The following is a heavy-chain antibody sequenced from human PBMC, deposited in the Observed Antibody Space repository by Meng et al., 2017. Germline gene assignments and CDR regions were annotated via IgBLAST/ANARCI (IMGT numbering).Heavy chain of an antibody. CDR1: GFPFTAYY. J-gene: IGHJ4*02. CDR2: ISLSSGAT. D-gene: IGHD6-13*01. V-gene: IGHV1-2*02. Sequence: ASVKVSCKASGFPFTAYYMHWVRQAPGQGPEWLGWISLSSGATNYVQKFLGRVSLTRDTSITTAYMGLSTLISNDTAIYYCVTSSGYSSTWGPFDYWGQGTLVTVSS. CDR3: VTSSGYSSTWGPFDY.